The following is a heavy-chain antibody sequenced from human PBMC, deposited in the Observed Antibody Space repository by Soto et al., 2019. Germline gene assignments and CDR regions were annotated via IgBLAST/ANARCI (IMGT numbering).Heavy chain of an antibody. CDR1: GFTVSSNY. D-gene: IGHD6-19*01. CDR3: ARVGMSSGWYFDY. CDR2: IYGDGST. Sequence: GGSLGLSCAASGFTVSSNYMSWVRQAPGKGLEWVSVIYGDGSTYYADSVKGRFTISRDNSKNTLYLQMNSLRAEDTAVYYCARVGMSSGWYFDYWGQGTLVTVSS. J-gene: IGHJ4*01. V-gene: IGHV3-53*01.